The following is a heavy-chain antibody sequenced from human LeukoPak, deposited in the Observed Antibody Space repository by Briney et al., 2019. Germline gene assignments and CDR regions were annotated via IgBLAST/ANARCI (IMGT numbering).Heavy chain of an antibody. CDR1: GFTFSNYG. J-gene: IGHJ4*02. Sequence: GGSLRLSCAASGFTFSNYGMHWVRQAPGKGLEWVAGIFGSGGSPHYADSVKGRFTISRDNSQNTVYLQINSLRAEDTAVYYCGKTTVGYSSGQKPAWPVDYWGQGTLVTVSS. V-gene: IGHV3-23*01. D-gene: IGHD5-18*01. CDR2: IFGSGGSP. CDR3: GKTTVGYSSGQKPAWPVDY.